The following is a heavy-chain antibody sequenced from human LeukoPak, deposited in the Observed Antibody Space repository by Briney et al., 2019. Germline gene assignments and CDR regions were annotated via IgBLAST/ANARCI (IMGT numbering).Heavy chain of an antibody. Sequence: GGSLRLSCAASGFTFSSYGMHWVRQAPGKGLEWVAVIWYDGSNKYYADSVKGRFTISRDNSKNTLYLQMNSLRAEDTAVYYCARDGYYYDSSGYQRAIGFDYWGQGTLVTVSS. CDR1: GFTFSSYG. V-gene: IGHV3-33*01. CDR3: ARDGYYYDSSGYQRAIGFDY. CDR2: IWYDGSNK. D-gene: IGHD3-22*01. J-gene: IGHJ4*02.